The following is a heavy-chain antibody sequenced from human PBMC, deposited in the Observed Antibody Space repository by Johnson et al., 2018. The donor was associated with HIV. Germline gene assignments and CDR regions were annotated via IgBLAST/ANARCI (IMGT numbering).Heavy chain of an antibody. V-gene: IGHV3-30*04. Sequence: VQVVESGGGVVQPGRSLRLSCAASGFSFSSYAMHWVRQAPGKGLEWVAVISYDGSKKYYADSVKGRFTISRDNSKNTLYLQMHSLRADDTAVYYCASGEDYGGNYGAFDIWGQGTMVTVSS. CDR1: GFSFSSYA. D-gene: IGHD4-23*01. CDR3: ASGEDYGGNYGAFDI. CDR2: ISYDGSKK. J-gene: IGHJ3*02.